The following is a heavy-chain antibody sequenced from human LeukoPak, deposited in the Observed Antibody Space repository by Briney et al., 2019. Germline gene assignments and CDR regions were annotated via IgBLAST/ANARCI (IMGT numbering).Heavy chain of an antibody. V-gene: IGHV4-59*08. D-gene: IGHD4-17*01. CDR3: ARLRGDRTSSLDY. CDR2: IYYNGAA. Sequence: SETLSLTCTVSGGSMSYYYWSWIRQPPGKGLECLGYIYYNGAANYNPSLRSRVAISVDTSKNQFSLKLNSVSAADTAVYYCARLRGDRTSSLDYWGQGTLVTVSS. CDR1: GGSMSYYY. J-gene: IGHJ4*02.